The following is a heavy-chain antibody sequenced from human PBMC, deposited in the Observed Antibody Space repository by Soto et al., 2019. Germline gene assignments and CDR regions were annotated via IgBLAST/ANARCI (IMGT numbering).Heavy chain of an antibody. D-gene: IGHD5-18*01. J-gene: IGHJ4*02. Sequence: QVLLVQSGAEVKKPGSSVSVSCKTSGGTFSSHAITWVRQAPGQGLEWMGGIIPMFGAPNYAQKFQGRVTITADEPTSTAYMELSGLRSDDTALYYCASGRGFIYSDSWGQGTQVTVSS. V-gene: IGHV1-69*12. CDR3: ASGRGFIYSDS. CDR1: GGTFSSHA. CDR2: IIPMFGAP.